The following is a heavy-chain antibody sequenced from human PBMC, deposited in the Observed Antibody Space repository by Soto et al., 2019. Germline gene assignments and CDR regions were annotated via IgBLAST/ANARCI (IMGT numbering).Heavy chain of an antibody. V-gene: IGHV5-51*01. D-gene: IGHD6-19*01. CDR3: ARGGIAVAGTYYYYGMDV. Sequence: PGESLKISCKGSGYTFTDYWIGWVRQLPGKGLEWMGIIYPGDSDTRYSPSFQGQVTITADKSTSTAYLQWNTLKASDTAVYYCARGGIAVAGTYYYYGMDVWGQGTTVTVSS. J-gene: IGHJ6*02. CDR1: GYTFTDYW. CDR2: IYPGDSDT.